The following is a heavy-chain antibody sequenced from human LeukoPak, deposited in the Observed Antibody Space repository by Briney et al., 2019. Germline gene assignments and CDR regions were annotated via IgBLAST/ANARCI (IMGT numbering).Heavy chain of an antibody. J-gene: IGHJ5*02. V-gene: IGHV4-4*07. CDR2: IYTSGST. D-gene: IGHD2-2*02. CDR1: GGSISSYF. CDR3: ARDNGVVVPAAIPLYNWFDT. Sequence: SETLSLTCTVSGGSISSYFWSWIRQPAGKGLEWIGRIYTSGSTNYNPSLKSRVTMSVDTSKNQFSLKLSSVTAADTAVYYCARDNGVVVPAAIPLYNWFDTWGQGTLVTVSS.